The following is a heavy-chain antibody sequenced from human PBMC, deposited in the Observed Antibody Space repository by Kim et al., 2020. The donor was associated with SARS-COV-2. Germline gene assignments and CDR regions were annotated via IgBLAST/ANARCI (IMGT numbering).Heavy chain of an antibody. V-gene: IGHV5-10-1*01. CDR2: IDPSDSYT. CDR1: GYSFTSYW. J-gene: IGHJ6*02. D-gene: IGHD6-13*01. CDR3: ARESSSSWYDGFYYYGMDV. Sequence: GESLKISCKGSGYSFTSYWISWVRQMPGKGLEWMGRIDPSDSYTNYSPSFQGHVTISADKSISTAYLQWSSLKASDTAMYYCARESSSSWYDGFYYYGMDVWGQGTTVTVSS.